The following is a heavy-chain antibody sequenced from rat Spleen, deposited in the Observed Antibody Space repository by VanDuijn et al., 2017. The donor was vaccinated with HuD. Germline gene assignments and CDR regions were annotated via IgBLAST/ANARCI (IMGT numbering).Heavy chain of an antibody. CDR2: ISTGAGNT. Sequence: EVQLVESGGGLVQPGRSIKLSCAASGFIFSNYYMAWVRQAPAKGLEWVASISTGAGNTYYRDSVKGRFTFSRDNAKTTLYLQMDSLRSEDTATYYCARSVFDYWGQGVMVTVSS. CDR3: ARSVFDY. CDR1: GFIFSNYY. J-gene: IGHJ2*01. V-gene: IGHV5-25*01.